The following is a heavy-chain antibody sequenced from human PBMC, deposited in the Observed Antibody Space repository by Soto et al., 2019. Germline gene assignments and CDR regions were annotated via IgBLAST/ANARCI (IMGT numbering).Heavy chain of an antibody. Sequence: EVQLVESGGGLVQPGGSLRLYCAASGFTFTSYWMSWIRLAPGKGLEWVANLKYDGSERYYVDSVKGRFTISRDNAKTSLYLQMNSLTADDTAVYYCAREGITAGADYWGQGTLVTVSS. V-gene: IGHV3-7*01. J-gene: IGHJ4*02. D-gene: IGHD6-13*01. CDR1: GFTFTSYW. CDR3: AREGITAGADY. CDR2: LKYDGSER.